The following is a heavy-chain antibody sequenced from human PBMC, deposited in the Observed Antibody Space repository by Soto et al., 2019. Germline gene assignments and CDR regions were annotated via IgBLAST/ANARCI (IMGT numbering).Heavy chain of an antibody. CDR1: GFAFPNYA. J-gene: IGHJ6*02. CDR2: ISSNGGST. V-gene: IGHV3-64D*06. CDR3: VKDLFGLDV. D-gene: IGHD3-3*01. Sequence: GGSLRLSCSASGFAFPNYAMQWVRQAPGKGLQFVSTISSNGGSTDYTDSVKGRFTISRDNSKKTLSLQMASLKTEDTAVYYCVKDLFGLDVWGQGTPVTVSS.